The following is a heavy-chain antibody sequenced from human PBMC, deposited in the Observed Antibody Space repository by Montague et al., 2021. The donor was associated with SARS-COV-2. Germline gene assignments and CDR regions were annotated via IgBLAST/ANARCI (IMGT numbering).Heavy chain of an antibody. CDR3: ARGPKLGGSGYYYN. D-gene: IGHD3-22*01. J-gene: IGHJ1*01. CDR2: LYHDGNT. V-gene: IGHV4-39*01. Sequence: SETLSLTCTVSGDSIGSSSYSWGWIRQPPGKGLEWIGSLYHDGNTYYTPSIKTRVSLSIDERKNQFSLKFYSVTVADTAVYSCARGPKLGGSGYYYNWGQGTLVTVSS. CDR1: GDSIGSSSYS.